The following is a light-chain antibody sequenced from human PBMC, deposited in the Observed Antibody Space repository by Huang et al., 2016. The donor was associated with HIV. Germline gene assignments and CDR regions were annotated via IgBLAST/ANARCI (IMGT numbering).Light chain of an antibody. CDR1: QNVGSN. CDR3: QQYNTWPPCA. CDR2: AAS. J-gene: IGKJ1*01. Sequence: EVLMTQSPDILSVSPGDRATVSCRASQNVGSNLAWYQQRPGQAPRPLIYAASTRATGVPARFSVGGSCTEFTLTISRLQSEDFATYYCQQYNTWPPCAFGQGTTVEI. V-gene: IGKV3-15*01.